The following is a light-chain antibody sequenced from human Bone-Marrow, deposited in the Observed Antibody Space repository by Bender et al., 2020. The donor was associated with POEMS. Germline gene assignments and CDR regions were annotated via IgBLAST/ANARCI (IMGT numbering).Light chain of an antibody. V-gene: IGLV1-51*01. CDR1: SSNIGNEF. CDR2: DNN. J-gene: IGLJ3*02. Sequence: QSVLTQPPSVSAAPGQKVTISCSGNSSNIGNEFVSWFQHLPGTAPKLLIYDNNKRPSGIPDRFSGSKSGTSAALGITGLQTGDEADYYCGTWDSSLSAVVFGGGTALTVL. CDR3: GTWDSSLSAVV.